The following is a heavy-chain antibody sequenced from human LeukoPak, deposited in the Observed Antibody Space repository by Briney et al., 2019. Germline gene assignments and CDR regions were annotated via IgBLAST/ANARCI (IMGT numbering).Heavy chain of an antibody. V-gene: IGHV3-21*01. J-gene: IGHJ5*02. CDR1: GFTFSSYS. D-gene: IGHD6-13*01. CDR2: ISSRSSYI. CDR3: ARAIAARPSIGSSSWYGSGLNRFDP. Sequence: GGSLRLSCAASGFTFSSYSMNWVRQAPGKGLEWVSSISSRSSYIYYADSVKGRFTISRDNAKNSLYLQMNSLRAEDTAVYYCARAIAARPSIGSSSWYGSGLNRFDPWGQGTLVTVSS.